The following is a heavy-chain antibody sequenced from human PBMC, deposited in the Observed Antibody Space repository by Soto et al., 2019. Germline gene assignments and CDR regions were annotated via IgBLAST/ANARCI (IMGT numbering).Heavy chain of an antibody. V-gene: IGHV3-21*01. J-gene: IGHJ4*02. CDR1: GFTFSSYS. Sequence: PGGSLRLSCTASGFTFSSYSMNWVRQAPGKGLEWVSSISSSSSYIYYADSVKGRFTISRDNAKNSLYLQMNSLRAEDTAVYYCARDLTIFPSYWGQGTLVTVSS. CDR2: ISSSSSYI. D-gene: IGHD3-3*01. CDR3: ARDLTIFPSY.